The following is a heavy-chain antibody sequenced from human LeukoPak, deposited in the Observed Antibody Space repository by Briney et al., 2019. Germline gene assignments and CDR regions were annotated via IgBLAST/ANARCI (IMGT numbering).Heavy chain of an antibody. Sequence: ASVKVSCKASGYTFTSYDINWVRQATGQGLEWMGRMNPNSGNTGYAQKFQGRVTMTRNTSISTAYMELSSLRSEDTAVYYCARESSGHFNDYGDYSIRNWFDPWGQGTLVTVSS. D-gene: IGHD4-17*01. CDR1: GYTFTSYD. J-gene: IGHJ5*02. CDR2: MNPNSGNT. CDR3: ARESSGHFNDYGDYSIRNWFDP. V-gene: IGHV1-8*01.